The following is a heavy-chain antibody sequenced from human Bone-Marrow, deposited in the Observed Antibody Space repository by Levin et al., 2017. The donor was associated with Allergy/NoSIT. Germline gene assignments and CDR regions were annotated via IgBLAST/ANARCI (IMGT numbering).Heavy chain of an antibody. CDR1: GYTFSAYG. D-gene: IGHD4-17*01. CDR3: AREEAVTDSHLDY. J-gene: IGHJ4*02. Sequence: GESLKISCQASGYTFSAYGVTWVRQAPGQGLEWMGWISAESGETNYAQKIQDRVTMTTDTNTNTAYMELRSLREDDTAVYYCAREEAVTDSHLDYWGQGTLVTVSS. CDR2: ISAESGET. V-gene: IGHV1-18*01.